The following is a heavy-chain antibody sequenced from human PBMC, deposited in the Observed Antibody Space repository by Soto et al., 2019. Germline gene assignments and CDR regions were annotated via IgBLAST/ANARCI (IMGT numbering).Heavy chain of an antibody. J-gene: IGHJ4*02. Sequence: PGGSLRLSCAVSGFIFSNYPMSWVRQAPGKGLEWVSSVSPSGSNTYYADSVKGRFTMSRDNSDNRLHLQMNSLTAEDTAVYFCARRDSSGWYSLDYWGQGTLVTVSS. V-gene: IGHV3-23*01. D-gene: IGHD6-19*01. CDR3: ARRDSSGWYSLDY. CDR1: GFIFSNYP. CDR2: VSPSGSNT.